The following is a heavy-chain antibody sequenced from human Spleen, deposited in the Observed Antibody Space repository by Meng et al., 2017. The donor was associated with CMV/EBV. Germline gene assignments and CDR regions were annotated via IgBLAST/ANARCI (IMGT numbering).Heavy chain of an antibody. CDR3: ARGTSDTAMVRYFYYAMDV. J-gene: IGHJ6*02. CDR2: IKQDGGEK. V-gene: IGHV3-7*01. CDR1: GFTFSSYW. D-gene: IGHD5-18*01. Sequence: GESLKISCAASGFTFSSYWMSWVRQAPGKGLEWVANIKQDGGEKSYVDSVRGRFTSSRDNTKNSLYLQINSLRAEDTAVYYCARGTSDTAMVRYFYYAMDVWGQGTTVTVSS.